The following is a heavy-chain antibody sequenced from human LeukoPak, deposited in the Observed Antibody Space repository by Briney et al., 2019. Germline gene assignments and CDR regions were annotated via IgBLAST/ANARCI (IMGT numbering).Heavy chain of an antibody. J-gene: IGHJ4*02. V-gene: IGHV4-59*08. CDR2: ISDSGST. Sequence: SETLSRTGTGYGGTISSYYWSWIRQPPGKGLVYIGYISDSGSTYDNPSLESVATISVDSPKNEISVKRSSVTAADTAVYYCARHGETTVVYIDHWGQGTLVTVSS. CDR1: GGTISSYY. D-gene: IGHD1-1*01. CDR3: ARHGETTVVYIDH.